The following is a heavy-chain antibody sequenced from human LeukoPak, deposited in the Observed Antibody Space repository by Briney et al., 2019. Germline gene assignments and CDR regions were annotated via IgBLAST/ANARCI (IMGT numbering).Heavy chain of an antibody. CDR3: ARPLYDYVWGSYRSIADAFDI. CDR1: GYTFTSYG. Sequence: ASVKVSCKASGYTFTSYGISWVRQAPGQGLEWMGWISAYNGNTNYAQKLQGRVTMTTDTSTSTAYMELRSLRSDDTAVYYCARPLYDYVWGSYRSIADAFDIWGQGTMVTVSS. V-gene: IGHV1-18*01. J-gene: IGHJ3*02. CDR2: ISAYNGNT. D-gene: IGHD3-16*02.